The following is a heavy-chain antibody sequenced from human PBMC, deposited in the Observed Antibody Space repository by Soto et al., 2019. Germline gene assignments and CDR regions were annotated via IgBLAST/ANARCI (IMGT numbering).Heavy chain of an antibody. D-gene: IGHD6-19*01. CDR3: ARDSSPWLAGLFQH. CDR2: ISSSGSTI. V-gene: IGHV3-11*01. CDR1: GFTFSDYY. J-gene: IGHJ1*01. Sequence: GGSLRLSCAASGFTFSDYYMSWIRQAPGKGLEWVSYISSSGSTIYYADSVKGRFTISRDNAKNSLYLQMNSLRAEDTAVYYCARDSSPWLAGLFQHWGQGTLVTVSS.